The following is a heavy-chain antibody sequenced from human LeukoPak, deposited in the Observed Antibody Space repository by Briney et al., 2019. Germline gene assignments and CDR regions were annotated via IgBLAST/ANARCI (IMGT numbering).Heavy chain of an antibody. CDR1: GYTFTSYD. Sequence: ASVKVSCKASGYTFTSYDINWVRQATGQGLEWMGWMNPNSGNTGYAQKFQGRVTITRNTPISTAYMELSSLRSEDTAVYYCARGRGSLIKTGDAFDIWGQGTMVTVSS. J-gene: IGHJ3*02. CDR2: MNPNSGNT. V-gene: IGHV1-8*03. D-gene: IGHD2-15*01. CDR3: ARGRGSLIKTGDAFDI.